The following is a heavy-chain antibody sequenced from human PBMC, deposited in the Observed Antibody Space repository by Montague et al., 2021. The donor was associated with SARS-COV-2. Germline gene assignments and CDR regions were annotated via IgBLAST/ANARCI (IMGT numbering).Heavy chain of an antibody. CDR2: IYHRSKWYN. Sequence: CAISGDSVPRHSATWNWVTQSPQTDLEWLGRIYHRSKWYNDYAVSLRVKVTINPDTSKNQFSLQLNSMTPEDTAIYYCTSGRERIYIVMDVWGQGTTVTVSS. V-gene: IGHV6-1*01. CDR3: TSGRERIYIVMDV. CDR1: GDSVPRHSAT. D-gene: IGHD3-16*02. J-gene: IGHJ6*02.